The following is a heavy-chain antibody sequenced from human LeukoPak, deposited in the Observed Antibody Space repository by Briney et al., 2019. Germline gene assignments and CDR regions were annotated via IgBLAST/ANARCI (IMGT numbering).Heavy chain of an antibody. D-gene: IGHD2-21*01. V-gene: IGHV3-33*01. J-gene: IGHJ5*02. CDR1: GFTFSSYG. CDR3: ARAGGPYIVVVDWWFDP. CDR2: IWYDGSNK. Sequence: GRSLRLSCAASGFTFSSYGMHWVRQAPGKGLEWVAVIWYDGSNKYYADSVKGRFTTSRDNSKNTLYLQMNSLRAEDTAVYYCARAGGPYIVVVDWWFDPWGQGTLVTVSS.